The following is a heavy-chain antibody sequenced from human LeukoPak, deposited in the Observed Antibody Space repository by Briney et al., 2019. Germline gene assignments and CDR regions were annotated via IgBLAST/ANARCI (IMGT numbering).Heavy chain of an antibody. CDR2: INHSGST. V-gene: IGHV4-34*01. J-gene: IGHJ4*02. D-gene: IGHD2-15*01. CDR1: GGSFSGYY. CDR3: ARGFAPNLDLYCSGGSCYWDFDY. Sequence: SETLSLTCAVYGGSFSGYYWSWILQPPGKGLEWIGEINHSGSTNYNPSLKSRVTISVDTSKNQFSLKLSSVTAADTAVYYCARGFAPNLDLYCSGGSCYWDFDYWGQGTLVTVSS.